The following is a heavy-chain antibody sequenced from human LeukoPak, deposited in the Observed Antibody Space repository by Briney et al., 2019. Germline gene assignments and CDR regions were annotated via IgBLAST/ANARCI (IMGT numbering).Heavy chain of an antibody. CDR1: GYSFTAYY. CDR2: INPNSGGT. Sequence: ASVKVSCKASGYSFTAYYMHWVRQAPGQGLEWMGWINPNSGGTNYAQKFQGRVTMTRDTSISTAYMELSRLRSDDTAVYYCARENIVKATWNWFDPWGQGTLVTVSS. CDR3: ARENIVKATWNWFDP. V-gene: IGHV1-2*02. D-gene: IGHD2/OR15-2a*01. J-gene: IGHJ5*02.